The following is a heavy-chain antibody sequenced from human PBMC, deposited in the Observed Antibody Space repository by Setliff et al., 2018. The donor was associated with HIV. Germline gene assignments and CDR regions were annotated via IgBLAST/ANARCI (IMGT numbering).Heavy chain of an antibody. CDR2: INTDSGNP. CDR3: ARDDYANTDLDY. J-gene: IGHJ4*02. D-gene: IGHD4-17*01. V-gene: IGHV7-4-1*02. Sequence: ASVKVSCKTSAYTFNSYYMHWIRQAPGQGLEWMGWINTDSGNPTYAQGFTGRFVFSFDTSVRTAYLQITSLKPEDTAVYFCARDDYANTDLDYWGPGTLVTVSS. CDR1: AYTFNSYY.